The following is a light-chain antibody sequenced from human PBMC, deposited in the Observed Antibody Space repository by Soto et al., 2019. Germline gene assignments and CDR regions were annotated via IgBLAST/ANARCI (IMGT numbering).Light chain of an antibody. Sequence: EIVLTQSPGTLSLSPGERATLSCRASQSVSSNVARYQQIPGQTPRLLIYGAYTRATGIQPRFSGSGSGTEFILTIRSLQSEDFAVYYCQHYNNWLGTFGGGTKVDIK. V-gene: IGKV3-15*01. CDR3: QHYNNWLGT. J-gene: IGKJ4*01. CDR2: GAY. CDR1: QSVSSN.